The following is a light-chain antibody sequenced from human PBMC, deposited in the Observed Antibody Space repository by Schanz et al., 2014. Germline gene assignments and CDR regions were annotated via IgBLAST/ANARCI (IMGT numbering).Light chain of an antibody. Sequence: QSVLTQPPSVSAAPGQKVTISCSGSSSNIGNNFVSWYQQLPGTAPKLLIYDNNERPSGITDRFSGSKSATSATLGITGLQTGDEADYYCGTWDTSLSSGVFGGGTKVTVL. CDR2: DNN. CDR3: GTWDTSLSSGV. CDR1: SSNIGNNF. V-gene: IGLV1-51*01. J-gene: IGLJ2*01.